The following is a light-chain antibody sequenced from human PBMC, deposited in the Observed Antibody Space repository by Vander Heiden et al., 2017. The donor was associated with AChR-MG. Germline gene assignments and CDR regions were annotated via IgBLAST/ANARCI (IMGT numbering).Light chain of an antibody. CDR1: SGYSNYN. J-gene: IGLJ3*02. Sequence: QPVLTQPPSASASLGASVTLPCTLSSGYSNYNGDWHQQRPGKGPRFVMRVGTGGIVRSKGDGIPDRFSVLGSGLNRYLTIKNIQEEDESDYHCGADHGSGSNFVWVFGGGTKLTVL. V-gene: IGLV9-49*01. CDR3: GADHGSGSNFVWV. CDR2: VGTGGIVR.